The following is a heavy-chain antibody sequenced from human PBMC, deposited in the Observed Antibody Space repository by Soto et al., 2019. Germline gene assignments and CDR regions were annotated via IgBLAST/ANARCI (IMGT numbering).Heavy chain of an antibody. V-gene: IGHV3-21*01. CDR2: ISSSSSYI. Sequence: GGSLRLSCAASGFTFSSYSMNWVRQAPGKGLEWVSSISSSSSYIYYADSVKGRFTISRDNVKNSLYLQMNSLRAEDTAVYYCASSIAAAGTEYFDYWGQGTLVTVSS. CDR3: ASSIAAAGTEYFDY. D-gene: IGHD6-13*01. J-gene: IGHJ4*02. CDR1: GFTFSSYS.